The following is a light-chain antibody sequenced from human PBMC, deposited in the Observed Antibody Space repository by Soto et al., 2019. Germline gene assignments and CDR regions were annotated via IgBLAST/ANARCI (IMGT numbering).Light chain of an antibody. J-gene: IGKJ2*01. CDR2: AAS. CDR3: QQSYTTFT. Sequence: DYQVTQSPSSLSASVGDSVTISCRTSDSVTRYLNWYQQKPGQAPYLLIYAASTLRSGVPSRFSGSGSGTEFTLTISGLQPEDFATYYCQQSYTTFTFGQGTKLEI. V-gene: IGKV1-39*01. CDR1: DSVTRY.